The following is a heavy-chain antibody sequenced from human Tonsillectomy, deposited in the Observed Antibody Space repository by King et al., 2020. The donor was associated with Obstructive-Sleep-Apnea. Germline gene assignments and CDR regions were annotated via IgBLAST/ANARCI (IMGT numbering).Heavy chain of an antibody. D-gene: IGHD2-2*01. Sequence: VQLVESGGGLVQPGGSLRLSCAASGFTFSYYAMNWVRQAPGKGLEWVSYIVSNSSNIYYADSMKGRFTISRDNAKNSLYLQMNSLGAEDTAVYYCARSKDIVIVPADYYYYYYGLDVWGQGTTVTVSS. J-gene: IGHJ6*02. CDR2: IVSNSSNI. V-gene: IGHV3-48*04. CDR1: GFTFSYYA. CDR3: ARSKDIVIVPADYYYYYYGLDV.